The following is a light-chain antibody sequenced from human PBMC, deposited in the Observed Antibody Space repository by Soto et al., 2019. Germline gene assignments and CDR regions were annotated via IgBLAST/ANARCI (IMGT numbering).Light chain of an antibody. CDR3: QQSYRPPQT. Sequence: DIQMTQAPSSLSAFVGDSVTITCRASQSVISYVNWYQQRPGNAPKLLIYGAISLQGGVPSRFSGSGTGTDFTLTISGLQPEDSATYYCQQSYRPPQTVGQGTKVDIK. V-gene: IGKV1-39*01. CDR2: GAI. J-gene: IGKJ1*01. CDR1: QSVISY.